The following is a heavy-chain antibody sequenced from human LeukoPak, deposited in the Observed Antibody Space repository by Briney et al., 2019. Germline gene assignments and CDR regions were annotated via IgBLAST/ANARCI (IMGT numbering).Heavy chain of an antibody. CDR3: VRSGYCYGGTCHSGAFDI. Sequence: GASVKVSCKASGYTFTGYYMHWVRQAPGQGLEWMGWINPNSGGTNYAQKFQGRVTMTRDTSISTAYMELSRLRSDDTAVYYCVRSGYCYGGTCHSGAFDIWGQGTVVTVSS. D-gene: IGHD2-15*01. CDR1: GYTFTGYY. V-gene: IGHV1-2*02. J-gene: IGHJ3*02. CDR2: INPNSGGT.